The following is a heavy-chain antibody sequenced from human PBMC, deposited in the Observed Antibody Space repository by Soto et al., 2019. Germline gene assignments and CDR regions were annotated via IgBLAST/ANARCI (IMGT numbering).Heavy chain of an antibody. V-gene: IGHV1-8*01. CDR3: ARARSYSHDAFDI. D-gene: IGHD3-10*01. CDR2: LNPNSGNT. Sequence: ASVKVSCKASGYTFINYDINWVRQATGQGLEWMGWLNPNSGNTGYAHKFQGRVTMTRNTSISTAYMELSSLRSEDTAVYYCARARSYSHDAFDIWGQGTMVPSPQ. J-gene: IGHJ3*02. CDR1: GYTFINYD.